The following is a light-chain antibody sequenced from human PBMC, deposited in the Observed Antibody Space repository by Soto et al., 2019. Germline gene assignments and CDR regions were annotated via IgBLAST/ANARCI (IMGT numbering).Light chain of an antibody. CDR1: SEDIGAYDY. V-gene: IGLV2-14*01. Sequence: QSVLTQPASVSASPGQSIFISCTGTSEDIGAYDYVSWYQQHPGKAPKLILYAVNDRPSGVSSRFSCSKSGNTASLTISGVQPDDEADYYCSSYRSSDTLEVFGTGTKVTVL. CDR2: AVN. J-gene: IGLJ1*01. CDR3: SSYRSSDTLEV.